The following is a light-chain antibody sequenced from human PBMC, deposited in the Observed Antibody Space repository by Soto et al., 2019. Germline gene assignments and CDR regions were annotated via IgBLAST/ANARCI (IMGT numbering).Light chain of an antibody. CDR3: QQYGSSPRGT. V-gene: IGKV3-20*01. Sequence: ESVLTQSPGTLSLSPGERATLSCRASQRVSSSFLAWYQQKPGQAPRLLIYGASSRATGIPARLSGSGSGTDFTLTISRPEPEDFAVYYCQQYGSSPRGTFGQGNKVEI. CDR1: QRVSSSF. J-gene: IGKJ1*01. CDR2: GAS.